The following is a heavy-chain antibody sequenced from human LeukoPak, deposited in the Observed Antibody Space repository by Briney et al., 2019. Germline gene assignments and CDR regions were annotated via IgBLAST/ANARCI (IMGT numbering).Heavy chain of an antibody. D-gene: IGHD6-13*01. CDR3: ARTPGYSSSWIYFDY. J-gene: IGHJ4*02. V-gene: IGHV2-70*11. CDR1: GFSLSTSGMC. Sequence: VSGPTLVNPTQTLTLTCTFSGFSLSTSGMCVSWIRQPPGKALEWLARIDWDDDKYYSTSLKTRLTISKDTSKNQVVLTMTNMDPVDTATYYCARTPGYSSSWIYFDYWGQGTLVTVSS. CDR2: IDWDDDK.